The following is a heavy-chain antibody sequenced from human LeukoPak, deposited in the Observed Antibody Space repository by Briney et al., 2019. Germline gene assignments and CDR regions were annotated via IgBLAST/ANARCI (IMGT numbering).Heavy chain of an antibody. CDR2: INAGNGNT. CDR1: GYTFTSYA. Sequence: ASVKVSCKASGYTFTSYAMHWVRQAPGQRLEWMGWINAGNGNTKYSQKFQGRVTITADESTSTAYMELSSLRSEDTAVYYCAREGGIRDFWSVIGYYYYGMDVWGQGTTVTVSS. V-gene: IGHV1-3*01. J-gene: IGHJ6*02. D-gene: IGHD3-3*01. CDR3: AREGGIRDFWSVIGYYYYGMDV.